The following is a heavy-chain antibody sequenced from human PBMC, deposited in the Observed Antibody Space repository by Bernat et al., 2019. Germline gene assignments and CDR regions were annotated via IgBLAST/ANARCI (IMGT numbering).Heavy chain of an antibody. CDR3: ARGALYYDYIWGSYRPTHFDY. D-gene: IGHD3-16*02. Sequence: EVQLVESGGGLVQPGGSLRLSCAASGFTFSSYSMNWVRQAPGKGLEWVSYISSSSSTIYYAESVKGRFTISRDNAKNSLYLQMNSLRDEDTAVYYCARGALYYDYIWGSYRPTHFDYWGQGTLVTVSS. J-gene: IGHJ4*02. CDR1: GFTFSSYS. CDR2: ISSSSSTI. V-gene: IGHV3-48*02.